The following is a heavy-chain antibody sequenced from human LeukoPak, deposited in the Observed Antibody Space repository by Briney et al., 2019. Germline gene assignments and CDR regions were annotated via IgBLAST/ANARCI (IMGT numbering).Heavy chain of an antibody. Sequence: GGSLRLSCAASGFTFSSYWMHWVRQAPGKGLVWVSRINSDGSSTSYADSVKGRFTISRDNAKNTLYLQMNSLRAEDTAVYYCAKLGTRWPCEDYWGQGTLVTVSS. CDR3: AKLGTRWPCEDY. CDR2: INSDGSST. J-gene: IGHJ4*02. V-gene: IGHV3-74*01. CDR1: GFTFSSYW. D-gene: IGHD7-27*01.